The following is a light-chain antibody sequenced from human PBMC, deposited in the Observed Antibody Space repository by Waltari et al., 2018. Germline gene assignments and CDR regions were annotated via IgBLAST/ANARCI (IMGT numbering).Light chain of an antibody. CDR3: CSFAGSYTRV. CDR1: SSDIGGYNY. CDR2: DVN. J-gene: IGLJ1*01. Sequence: QSALTQPRSVSGSPGQSVTIPCTGNSSDIGGYNYVSWYQQHPGKAPKLMIYDVNNRPSGVPDRFSGSKSDNTASLTISGLQAEDEADYYCCSFAGSYTRVFGPGTQVTVL. V-gene: IGLV2-11*01.